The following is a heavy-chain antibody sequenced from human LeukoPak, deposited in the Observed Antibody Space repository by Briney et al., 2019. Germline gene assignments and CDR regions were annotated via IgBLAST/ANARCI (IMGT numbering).Heavy chain of an antibody. CDR1: GFTFSCYA. CDR3: AKDRDDSSGYNPLADY. J-gene: IGHJ4*02. D-gene: IGHD3-22*01. CDR2: ISGSGGST. V-gene: IGHV3-23*01. Sequence: GGSLRLSCAASGFTFSCYAMSWVRQAPGKGLEWVSAISGSGGSTYYADSVKGRFTISRDNSKNTLYLQMNSLRAEDTAVYYCAKDRDDSSGYNPLADYWGQGTLVTVSS.